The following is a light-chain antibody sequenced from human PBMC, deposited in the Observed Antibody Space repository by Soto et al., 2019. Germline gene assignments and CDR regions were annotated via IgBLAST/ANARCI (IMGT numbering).Light chain of an antibody. CDR1: SSDVGAYNY. V-gene: IGLV2-8*01. CDR2: EVS. J-gene: IGLJ1*01. Sequence: QSALTQPPSASGSPGQSVTISCIGTSSDVGAYNYVSWYQQHPGKVPKLMIYEVSKRPSGVPDRFSASKSGNTASLTVSGLQAGDEADYYCSSHGGSNNFYVFGTGTKVSVL. CDR3: SSHGGSNNFYV.